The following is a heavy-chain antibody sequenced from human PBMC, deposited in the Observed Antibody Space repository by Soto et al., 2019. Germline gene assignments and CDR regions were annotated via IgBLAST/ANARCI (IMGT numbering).Heavy chain of an antibody. CDR1: GFTFRSYS. Sequence: PWGSLRLSCAASGFTFRSYSMNWVRQAPGKGLEWVSSISSSSSYIYYADSVKGRFTISRDNAKNSLYLQMNSLRAEDTAVYYCARKAYQLLYAFDIWGQGTMVTVSS. CDR3: ARKAYQLLYAFDI. V-gene: IGHV3-21*01. J-gene: IGHJ3*02. D-gene: IGHD2-2*01. CDR2: ISSSSSYI.